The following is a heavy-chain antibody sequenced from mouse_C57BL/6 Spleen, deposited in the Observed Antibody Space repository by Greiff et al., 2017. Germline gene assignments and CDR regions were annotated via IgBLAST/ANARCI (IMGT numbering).Heavy chain of an antibody. CDR2: IDPNSGST. Sequence: VQLQQPGAELVKPGASVKLSCKASGYTFTSYWMHWVKQRPGRGLEWIGRIDPNSGSTKYNEKFKSKATMTVDKSSSTAYMQLSSLTADDSAVFYCARAYYGSRDYAMDYWGQGTSVTVSS. V-gene: IGHV1-72*01. J-gene: IGHJ4*01. D-gene: IGHD1-1*01. CDR1: GYTFTSYW. CDR3: ARAYYGSRDYAMDY.